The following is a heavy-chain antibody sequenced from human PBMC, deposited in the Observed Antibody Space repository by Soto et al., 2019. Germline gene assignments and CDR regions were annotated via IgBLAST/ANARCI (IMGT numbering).Heavy chain of an antibody. CDR3: ARAGAGHFDS. Sequence: QVQLVQSGAEVRKPGASVKVSCKASGYTFTTYNMHWVRQAPGQGLEWMGVINPSVGSTSYAQKSQGRVTMTRDTATSTVYVELSSRRSEDTAVYYCARAGAGHFDSWGQGTLVTVSS. J-gene: IGHJ4*02. CDR2: INPSVGST. D-gene: IGHD3-10*01. V-gene: IGHV1-46*01. CDR1: GYTFTTYN.